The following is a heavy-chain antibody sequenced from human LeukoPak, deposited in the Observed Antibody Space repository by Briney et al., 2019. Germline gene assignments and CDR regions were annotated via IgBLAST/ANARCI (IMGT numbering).Heavy chain of an antibody. V-gene: IGHV3-13*01. J-gene: IGHJ2*01. Sequence: AGGSLRLSCAASGFTFRYHWMHWVRQAPGKGLVWVSAIGTVGDTYYPDSVKGRFTVSRENAKNSLYFQMNSLRAGDTAVYFCARGRLSGSGSYLWYFDLWGRGTLVTVSS. CDR1: GFTFRYHW. CDR2: IGTVGDT. D-gene: IGHD3-10*01. CDR3: ARGRLSGSGSYLWYFDL.